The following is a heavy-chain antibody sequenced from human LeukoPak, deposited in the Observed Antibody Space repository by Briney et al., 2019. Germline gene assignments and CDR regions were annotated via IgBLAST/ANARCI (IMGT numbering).Heavy chain of an antibody. D-gene: IGHD3-22*01. Sequence: PGGSLRLSCAASGFTFSDYYMSWIRQAPGKGLEWVSYISSSGSTIYYADSVKGRFTISRDNAKNSLYLQMNSLRAEDTAVYYCARVWYYYDSSGYYPDLHTDYWGQGTLVTVSS. CDR1: GFTFSDYY. CDR3: ARVWYYYDSSGYYPDLHTDY. J-gene: IGHJ4*02. V-gene: IGHV3-11*01. CDR2: ISSSGSTI.